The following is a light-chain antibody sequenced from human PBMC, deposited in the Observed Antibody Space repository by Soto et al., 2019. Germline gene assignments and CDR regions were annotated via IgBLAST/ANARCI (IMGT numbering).Light chain of an antibody. V-gene: IGLV2-23*02. CDR2: EVS. J-gene: IGLJ1*01. Sequence: QSLLTQPASVSGSPGQSITISCTGTSSDVGSYNLVSWYQQHPGKAPKLMIYEVSKRPSGVSNRFSGSKSANTASLTISGLQADDEADYYCCSYGGRSTYVFGTGTKVTVL. CDR3: CSYGGRSTYV. CDR1: SSDVGSYNL.